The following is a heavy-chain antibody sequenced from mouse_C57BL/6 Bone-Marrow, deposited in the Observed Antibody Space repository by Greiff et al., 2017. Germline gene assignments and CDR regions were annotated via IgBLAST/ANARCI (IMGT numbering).Heavy chain of an antibody. CDR1: GYTFTSYW. J-gene: IGHJ2*01. CDR2: IYPGSGST. Sequence: QVQLQQSGAELVKPGASVKMSCKASGYTFTSYWITWVKQRPGQGLEWIGDIYPGSGSTNYNEKFKSKATLTVDTSSSTAYMQLSSLTSEDSAVYYCARNPFITTVVVPGFDYWGQGTTLTVSS. V-gene: IGHV1-55*01. D-gene: IGHD1-1*01. CDR3: ARNPFITTVVVPGFDY.